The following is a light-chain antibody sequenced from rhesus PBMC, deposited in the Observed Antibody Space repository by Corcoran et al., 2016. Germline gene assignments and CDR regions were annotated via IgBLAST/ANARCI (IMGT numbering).Light chain of an antibody. CDR3: CSYDGRDTYV. CDR1: SSDIGRYKY. V-gene: IGLV2-11*01. CDR2: KGN. Sequence: QSAPIQSPSVSGSLGQSVTISCTGTSSDIGRYKYVSWYRQQPGTTTTLMMYKGNMRPSGISARLSGSKSGNTAFLTISGLQAEDAADYYGCSYDGRDTYVFGGGSRLTVL. J-gene: IGLJ1*01.